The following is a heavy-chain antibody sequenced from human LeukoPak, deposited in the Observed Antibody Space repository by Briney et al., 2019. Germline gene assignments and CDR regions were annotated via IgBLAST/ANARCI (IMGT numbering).Heavy chain of an antibody. V-gene: IGHV1-69*05. CDR2: IFPIFRTA. Sequence: GASVKVSCKASGGTFSGYAINWVRQAPGQGLEWMGRIFPIFRTANYAQKFQGRVTVTTDESTSTAYMELSSLRPEGTAMYYCARDRGERDSTWSLPAHGFDIWGQGTMVTVSS. J-gene: IGHJ3*02. CDR3: ARDRGERDSTWSLPAHGFDI. CDR1: GGTFSGYA. D-gene: IGHD6-13*01.